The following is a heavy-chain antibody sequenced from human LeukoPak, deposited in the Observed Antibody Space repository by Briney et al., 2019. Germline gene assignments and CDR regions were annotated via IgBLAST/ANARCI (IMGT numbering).Heavy chain of an antibody. CDR3: ARVRSESDYFDY. CDR2: IYHSGST. J-gene: IGHJ4*02. CDR1: GYSISSGYY. V-gene: IGHV4-38-2*02. D-gene: IGHD3-3*01. Sequence: SETLSLTCTVSGYSISSGYYWGWIRQPPGKGLEWIGSIYHSGSTYYDPSLKSRVTISVDTSKNQFSLKLSSVTAADTAAYYCARVRSESDYFDYWGQGTLVTVSS.